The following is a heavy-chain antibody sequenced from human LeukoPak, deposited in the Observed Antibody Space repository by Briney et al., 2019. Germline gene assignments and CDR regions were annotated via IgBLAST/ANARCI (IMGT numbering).Heavy chain of an antibody. CDR2: ISSSGSTI. D-gene: IGHD2-8*01. CDR1: GFTFSSYE. Sequence: PGGSLRLSCAASGFTFSSYEMNWVRQAPGKGLEWVSYISSSGSTIYYADSVKGRFTISRDNAKNSLYLQMNSLRAEDTAVYYCAASWGNLYDTLFDYWGQGTLVTVSS. CDR3: AASWGNLYDTLFDY. V-gene: IGHV3-48*03. J-gene: IGHJ4*02.